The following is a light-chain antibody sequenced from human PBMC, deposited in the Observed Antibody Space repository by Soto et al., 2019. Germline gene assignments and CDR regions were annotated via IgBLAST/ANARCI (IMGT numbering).Light chain of an antibody. CDR2: DAS. Sequence: EIVLTQSPATLSLSPGERATLSCRASQSVSSYLAWYQQKPGQAPRLLIYDASNRATGIPARLSGSGSGTDFTLTISSLETEDFAVYYCQQRSNWPGLTFGGVTKVEIK. CDR1: QSVSSY. CDR3: QQRSNWPGLT. V-gene: IGKV3-11*01. J-gene: IGKJ4*01.